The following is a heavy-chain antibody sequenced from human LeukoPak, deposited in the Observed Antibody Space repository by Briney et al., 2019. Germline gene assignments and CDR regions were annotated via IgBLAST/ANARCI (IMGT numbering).Heavy chain of an antibody. J-gene: IGHJ4*02. CDR1: GGSLSSYY. Sequence: PSETLSLTCTVSGGSLSSYYWSWIRQPAGEGLEWIGRIYTSGSTNYNPSLKSRVTMSVDTSKNQFSLKLSSVTAADTAVYYCARDHPIAGAVHFDYWGQGTLVTVSS. CDR3: ARDHPIAGAVHFDY. CDR2: IYTSGST. D-gene: IGHD6-13*01. V-gene: IGHV4-4*07.